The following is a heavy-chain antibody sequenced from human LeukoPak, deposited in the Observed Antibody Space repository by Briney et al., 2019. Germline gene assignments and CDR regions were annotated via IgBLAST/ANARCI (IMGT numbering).Heavy chain of an antibody. CDR3: AELGITMIGGV. J-gene: IGHJ6*04. CDR2: ISSSGSTI. CDR1: GFVFSSYK. D-gene: IGHD3-10*02. Sequence: GGSLRLSCAASGFVFSSYKMNWVRQAPGKGLEWVSYISSSGSTIYYADSVKGRFTISRDNAKKSLYLQMNSLRAEDTAVYYCAELGITMIGGVWGKGTTVTISS. V-gene: IGHV3-48*03.